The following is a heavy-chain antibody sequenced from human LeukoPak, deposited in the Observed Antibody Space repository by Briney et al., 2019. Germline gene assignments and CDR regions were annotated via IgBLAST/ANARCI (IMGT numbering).Heavy chain of an antibody. V-gene: IGHV4-34*01. CDR3: ARGRAGYYPHYYYYMDV. CDR1: GGSFSGCY. J-gene: IGHJ6*03. CDR2: INHSGST. Sequence: SETLSLTCAVYGGSFSGCYWSWIRQPPGKGLEWIGEINHSGSTNYNPSLKSRVTISVDTSKNQFSLKLSSVTAADTAVYYCARGRAGYYPHYYYYMDVWGKGTTVTVSS. D-gene: IGHD3-22*01.